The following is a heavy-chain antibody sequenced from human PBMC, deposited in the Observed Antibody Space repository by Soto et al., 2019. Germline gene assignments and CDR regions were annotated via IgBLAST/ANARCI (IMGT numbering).Heavy chain of an antibody. Sequence: EVQLLESGGGLVQPGGSLRLSCAASGFTFSTYALTWVRQAPGKGLEWVSRIGTHADTTYYDDSVKGRFSISRDNSKNTVYLQMSSLRAEDTAVYYCARPYVEVAVNDAFDMWGRGTMVTVSS. J-gene: IGHJ3*02. CDR3: ARPYVEVAVNDAFDM. CDR1: GFTFSTYA. D-gene: IGHD3-16*01. CDR2: IGTHADTT. V-gene: IGHV3-23*01.